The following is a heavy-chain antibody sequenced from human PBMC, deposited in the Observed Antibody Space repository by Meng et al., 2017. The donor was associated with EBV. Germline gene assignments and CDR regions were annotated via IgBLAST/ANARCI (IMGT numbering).Heavy chain of an antibody. CDR2: INTNTGNP. CDR3: ARAPSTSPQGDY. Sequence: LKKAGVLVTFSFNASRYTFTSYAMNWVRKAPGQGLEWMGWINTNTGNPTSAQGFTGRFVFSLDTSVSTAYLQISSLKAEDTAVYYCARAPSTSPQGDYWGQGTLVTVSS. D-gene: IGHD3-3*02. CDR1: RYTFTSYA. J-gene: IGHJ4*02. V-gene: IGHV7-4-1*02.